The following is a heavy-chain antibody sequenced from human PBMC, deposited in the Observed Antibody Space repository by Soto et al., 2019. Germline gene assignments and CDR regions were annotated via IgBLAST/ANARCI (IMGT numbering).Heavy chain of an antibody. D-gene: IGHD6-19*01. CDR3: ARDRGWSLFDY. Sequence: GGSLRLSCAASGFTFSSYSMSLVPQGTGKGRVWVSGTNGDGSDTSYADPVKGRFTISRDNAKNTLYLQMNSLRAEDTAVYYCARDRGWSLFDYWGQGTLVTVSS. V-gene: IGHV3-74*01. CDR2: TNGDGSDT. CDR1: GFTFSSYS. J-gene: IGHJ4*02.